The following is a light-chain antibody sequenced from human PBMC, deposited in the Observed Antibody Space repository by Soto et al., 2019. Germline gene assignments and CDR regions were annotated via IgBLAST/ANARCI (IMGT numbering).Light chain of an antibody. CDR3: NSYTSSSTLV. Sequence: QSALTQPASVSGSPGQSITISCTGTSSDVGGYNYVSWYQQHPGKAPKLMIYDVNNRPSGVSYRFSGSKSGNTASLTISGLQAEDEADYYCNSYTSSSTLVFRTGTKLTVL. CDR2: DVN. CDR1: SSDVGGYNY. J-gene: IGLJ1*01. V-gene: IGLV2-14*03.